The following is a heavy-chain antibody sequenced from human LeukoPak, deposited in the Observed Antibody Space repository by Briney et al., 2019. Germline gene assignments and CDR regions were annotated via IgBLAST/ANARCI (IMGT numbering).Heavy chain of an antibody. CDR2: IYYSGST. CDR3: ARVGCSSTSCYYYYYYMDV. CDR1: GGPISTYY. J-gene: IGHJ6*03. V-gene: IGHV4-59*01. D-gene: IGHD2-2*01. Sequence: PSETLSLTCTVSGGPISTYYWSWIRQPPGKGLEWIGYIYYSGSTNYNPSLKSRVTISVDTSKNQFSLKLSSVTAADTAVYYCARVGCSSTSCYYYYYYMDVWGKGTTVTVSS.